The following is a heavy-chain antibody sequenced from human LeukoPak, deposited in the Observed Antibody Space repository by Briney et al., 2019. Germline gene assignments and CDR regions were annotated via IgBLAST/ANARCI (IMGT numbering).Heavy chain of an antibody. J-gene: IGHJ4*02. CDR3: AKTARTWDY. CDR2: IKEDGSER. Sequence: PGGSLRLSRAASGFTFTNYWMTWVRQAPGKGLEWVANIKEDGSERHYVDSVKGRFTISRDNAKNSLYLQMNSLRAEDTAVYYCAKTARTWDYWGQGSLVTVSS. D-gene: IGHD5-18*01. V-gene: IGHV3-7*01. CDR1: GFTFTNYW.